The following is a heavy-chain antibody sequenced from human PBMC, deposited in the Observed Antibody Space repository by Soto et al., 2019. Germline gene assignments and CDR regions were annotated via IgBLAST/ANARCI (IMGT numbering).Heavy chain of an antibody. V-gene: IGHV4-59*07. J-gene: IGHJ4*02. CDR3: ARVSYDLVYCFEY. Sequence: QVQLRESGPGLVKPSDTLSLICTVSGGSISTYYWSWIRQPPGKGLEWIASVYYNGFTNYNPSLMSRVPVSVDTFRNRFSLRLNSLTAADMAVDYCARVSYDLVYCFEYWGQGTLVSVSS. CDR1: GGSISTYY. D-gene: IGHD3-16*01. CDR2: VYYNGFT.